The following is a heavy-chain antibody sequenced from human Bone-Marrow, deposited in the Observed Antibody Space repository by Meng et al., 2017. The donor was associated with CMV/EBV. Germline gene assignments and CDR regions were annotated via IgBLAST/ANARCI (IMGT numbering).Heavy chain of an antibody. D-gene: IGHD3-10*01. V-gene: IGHV1-18*01. CDR2: ISAYNGNT. Sequence: ASVKVSCKASGYTFTSYCISWVRQAPGQGLEWMGWISAYNGNTNYAQKLQGRVTMTTDTSTSTAYMELRSLRSDDTAVYYCARDAGSGGSGSYYGPNTGMDVWGQGTTVTVSS. J-gene: IGHJ6*02. CDR3: ARDAGSGGSGSYYGPNTGMDV. CDR1: GYTFTSYC.